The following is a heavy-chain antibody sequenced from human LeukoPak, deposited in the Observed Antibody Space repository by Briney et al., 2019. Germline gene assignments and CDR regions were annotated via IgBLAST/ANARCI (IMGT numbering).Heavy chain of an antibody. CDR2: ISTRDNTI. V-gene: IGHV3-11*01. CDR3: ARVAGWHWFDP. Sequence: GGSLRLSCTASGFTFSDYYMSWIRQTPGKGLEWLSYISTRDNTIQYADSVKGRFTISRDNSKNTVYLQMNNMRVDDTAVYYCARVAGWHWFDPWGQGTLVTVSS. D-gene: IGHD6-19*01. J-gene: IGHJ5*02. CDR1: GFTFSDYY.